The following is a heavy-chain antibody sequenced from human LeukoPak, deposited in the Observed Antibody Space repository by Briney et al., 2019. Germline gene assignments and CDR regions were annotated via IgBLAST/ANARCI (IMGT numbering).Heavy chain of an antibody. Sequence: ASVKVSCKASGYTFTGYYMHWVRQAPGQGLEWMGWINPNSGGTNYAQEFQGRVTMTRDTSISTAYMELSRLRSDDTAVYYCARLYYDILTGYPTFDYWGQGTLVTVSS. D-gene: IGHD3-9*01. V-gene: IGHV1-2*02. J-gene: IGHJ4*02. CDR1: GYTFTGYY. CDR3: ARLYYDILTGYPTFDY. CDR2: INPNSGGT.